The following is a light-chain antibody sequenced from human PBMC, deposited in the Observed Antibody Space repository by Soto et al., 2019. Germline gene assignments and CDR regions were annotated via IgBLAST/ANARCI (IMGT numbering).Light chain of an antibody. CDR3: QQLERYPST. CDR1: QNINSW. CDR2: DAS. Sequence: DIQMTQSPSTLSASLGDRVTITCRASQNINSWLAWYQQEPGKAPNLLIYDASTLESGVPSRFSGSGSGTDFTLTISSLQPEDFATYYCQQLERYPSTFGGGTKVDIK. J-gene: IGKJ4*01. V-gene: IGKV1-5*01.